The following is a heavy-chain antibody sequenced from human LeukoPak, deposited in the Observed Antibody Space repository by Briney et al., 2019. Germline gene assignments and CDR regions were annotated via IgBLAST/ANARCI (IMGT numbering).Heavy chain of an antibody. CDR2: ISWNSGSI. J-gene: IGHJ4*02. CDR1: GFTFDDYA. D-gene: IGHD2-21*01. Sequence: GGSLRLSCAASGFTFDDYAMHWVRQAPGKGLEWVSGISWNSGSIGYADSVKGRFTISRDNAKNSLYLQMNSLRAEDTALYYCAKGVQSVEVVIDNLDYWGQGTLVTVSS. V-gene: IGHV3-9*01. CDR3: AKGVQSVEVVIDNLDY.